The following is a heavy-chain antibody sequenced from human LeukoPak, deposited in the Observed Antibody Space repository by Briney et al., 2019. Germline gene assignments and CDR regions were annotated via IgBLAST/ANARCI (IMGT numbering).Heavy chain of an antibody. CDR3: ARDRGYYDSSGYYTYLDY. D-gene: IGHD3-22*01. V-gene: IGHV1-2*02. J-gene: IGHJ4*02. Sequence: ASVKVSCKTSGYTFTGYYIHWVRQAPGQGLEWMGWINPNSGGTNYAQKFQGRVTMTRDTSISTAYMELSRLRSDDTAVYYCARDRGYYDSSGYYTYLDYWGQGTLVTVSS. CDR1: GYTFTGYY. CDR2: INPNSGGT.